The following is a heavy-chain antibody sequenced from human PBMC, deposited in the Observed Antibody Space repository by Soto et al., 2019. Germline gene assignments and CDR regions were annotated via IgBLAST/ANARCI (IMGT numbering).Heavy chain of an antibody. V-gene: IGHV5-10-1*01. CDR2: IDPTDSDT. J-gene: IGHJ6*04. CDR1: GNKCMKYG. Sequence: PGQSLEICCKGFGNKCMKYGIIRVRQMSGKSLERMGRIDPTDSDTNYSPSFQGHVTISVDKSFTTDFLQWSSLQASVTSIYYWAGRSLTMPRTLNDMDVWGEGATVTVSS. CDR3: AGRSLTMPRTLNDMDV. D-gene: IGHD3-10*01.